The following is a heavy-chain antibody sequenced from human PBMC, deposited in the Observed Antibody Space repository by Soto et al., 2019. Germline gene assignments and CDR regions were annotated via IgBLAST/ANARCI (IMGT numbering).Heavy chain of an antibody. V-gene: IGHV3-74*01. Sequence: EVQLVESGGGLVQPGGSLRLSCAASGFTFSSYWMHWVRQAPGKGLVWVSRINSDGSSTSYADSVKGRFTISRDNAKNTLYLQMNSLRAEHTAVYYCARDTQWLVYYYYYYMDVWGKGTTVTVSS. J-gene: IGHJ6*03. CDR3: ARDTQWLVYYYYYYMDV. CDR2: INSDGSST. CDR1: GFTFSSYW. D-gene: IGHD6-19*01.